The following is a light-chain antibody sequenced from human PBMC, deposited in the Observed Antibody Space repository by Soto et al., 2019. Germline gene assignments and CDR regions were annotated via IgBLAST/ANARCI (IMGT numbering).Light chain of an antibody. Sequence: EIVVTKSPGTLSVSPGHTPTFSCRANQSVNSNLAWYQQKRGQPPRLIISDASTRASGIAARFSGAGSGTDFTLTISSLQSEDLAVYYGQQYKNWPTLTSGGGTKVDIK. J-gene: IGKJ4*01. CDR2: DAS. CDR1: QSVNSN. V-gene: IGKV3-15*01. CDR3: QQYKNWPTLT.